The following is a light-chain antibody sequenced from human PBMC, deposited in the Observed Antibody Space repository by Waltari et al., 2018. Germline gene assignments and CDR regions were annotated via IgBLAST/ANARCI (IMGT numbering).Light chain of an antibody. CDR1: SEHSAYA. CDR2: IDGGGGH. J-gene: IGLJ2*01. Sequence: QLAVTQSPSASASLGASVKPTCTLSSEHSAYAIARPQHQPEKGPRFLMKIDGGGGHTKGDGIPDRFSGFSSGAERYLTISSLQYEDEAAYYCQTWDPDTVVFGGGTKLTV. V-gene: IGLV4-69*01. CDR3: QTWDPDTVV.